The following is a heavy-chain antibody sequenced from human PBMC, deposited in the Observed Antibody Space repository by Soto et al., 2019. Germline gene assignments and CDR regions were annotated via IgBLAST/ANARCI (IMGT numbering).Heavy chain of an antibody. Sequence: QVQLVQSGAEVKKPGASVKVSCKASGYTFTGYYRHWVRQAPGQVLEWRGWINPNSGGTNYAQKFQGWVTMTRDTSISTAYMELSRLRSDDTAVYYCARAAMMAPGYYYDSSGYYPSVIGYWGQGTLVTVSS. CDR1: GYTFTGYY. J-gene: IGHJ4*02. V-gene: IGHV1-2*04. CDR2: INPNSGGT. CDR3: ARAAMMAPGYYYDSSGYYPSVIGY. D-gene: IGHD3-22*01.